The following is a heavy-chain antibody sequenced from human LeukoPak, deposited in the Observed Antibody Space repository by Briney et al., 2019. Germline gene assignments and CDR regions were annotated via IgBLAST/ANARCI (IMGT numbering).Heavy chain of an antibody. CDR2: ISAYNGNT. D-gene: IGHD4-17*01. Sequence: VKVSCKASGYTFTNYGITWVRQAPGQGVEWMGWISAYNGNTNYAQNLQGRVTMTTDTSTRTAYMELRSLRSDDTALYYCARGYTATGNWYFDVWGRGTLVSVSS. CDR1: GYTFTNYG. V-gene: IGHV1-18*01. J-gene: IGHJ2*01. CDR3: ARGYTATGNWYFDV.